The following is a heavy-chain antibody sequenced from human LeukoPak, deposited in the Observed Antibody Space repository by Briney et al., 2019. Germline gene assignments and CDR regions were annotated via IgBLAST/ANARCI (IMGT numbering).Heavy chain of an antibody. V-gene: IGHV3-23*01. Sequence: GGSLRLSCAASGFTFSSYAMSWVRQAPGKGLEWVSAISGSGGSTYYADSVKGRFTISRDNSKNTLYLQMNSLRAEDTAVYYCAKVDFGEVTSSRPFDCWGQGTLVTVSS. CDR3: AKVDFGEVTSSRPFDC. J-gene: IGHJ4*02. CDR1: GFTFSSYA. CDR2: ISGSGGST. D-gene: IGHD3-3*01.